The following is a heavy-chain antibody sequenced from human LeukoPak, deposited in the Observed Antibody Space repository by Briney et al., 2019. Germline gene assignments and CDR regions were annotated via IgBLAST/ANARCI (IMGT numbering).Heavy chain of an antibody. J-gene: IGHJ4*02. CDR2: IYPGDSDT. CDR3: ARVKSQLVTVPHFDY. Sequence: GESLKISCKGSGYSFTSYWIGWVRQMPGKGLEWMGIIYPGDSDTRYSPSFQGQVTISADKSISTAYLQWSSLKASDTAMYFCARVKSQLVTVPHFDYWGQGTLVTVSS. D-gene: IGHD1-1*01. V-gene: IGHV5-51*01. CDR1: GYSFTSYW.